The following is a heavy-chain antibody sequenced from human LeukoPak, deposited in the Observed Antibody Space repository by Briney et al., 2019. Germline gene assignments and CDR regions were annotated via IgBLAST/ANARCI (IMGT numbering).Heavy chain of an antibody. CDR3: ARGRGNTYGDFDY. V-gene: IGHV3-21*01. Sequence: PGGSLRLSCVAPRIALSSYAMSWVRQAPGKGLEWVSTITYSGVNEYYTDSVKGRFTISRDNAKNSLYLQMSSLRAEDAAVYFCARGRGNTYGDFDYWGQGTLVTVSS. J-gene: IGHJ4*02. D-gene: IGHD5-18*01. CDR2: ITYSGVNE. CDR1: RIALSSYA.